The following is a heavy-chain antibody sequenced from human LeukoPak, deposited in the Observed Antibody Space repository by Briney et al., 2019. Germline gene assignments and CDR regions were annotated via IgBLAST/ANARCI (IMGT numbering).Heavy chain of an antibody. CDR2: IYTSGST. CDR1: GGSISSGSYY. J-gene: IGHJ4*02. V-gene: IGHV4-61*02. D-gene: IGHD4-17*01. Sequence: SETLSLTCTVSGGSISSGSYYWSWIRQPAGKGLEWIVRIYTSGSTNYNPSLKSRVTISLDTSKNQFSLKLSSVTAADTAVYYCARGPTTVTRAFDYWGQGTLVTVSS. CDR3: ARGPTTVTRAFDY.